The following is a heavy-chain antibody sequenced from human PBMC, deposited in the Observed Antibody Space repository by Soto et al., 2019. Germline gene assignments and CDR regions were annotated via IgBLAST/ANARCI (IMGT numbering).Heavy chain of an antibody. J-gene: IGHJ4*02. CDR2: INSDGSST. CDR3: VRTSLVVAAATREDY. Sequence: EVQLVESGGGLVQPGGSLRLSCAASGFTFSSYWMHWVRQAPGKGLVWVSRINSDGSSTSYADYVKGRFTISRDNAKNPLYLQMNRLRAEDTAVYYCVRTSLVVAAATREDYWGQGTLVTVSS. CDR1: GFTFSSYW. V-gene: IGHV3-74*01. D-gene: IGHD2-15*01.